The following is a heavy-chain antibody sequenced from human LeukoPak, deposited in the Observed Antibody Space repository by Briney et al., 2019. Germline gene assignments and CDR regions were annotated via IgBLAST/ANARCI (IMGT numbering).Heavy chain of an antibody. Sequence: PSETLSLTCTVSGDSVSSHYWNWLRQTPGKGLEQIGYIHHNDGTDYNPSLKSRVTISLDTSDNHFSLKLNSVTAADTDVYYCARASAVAQVGGYNYPPLDVWGQGTTVTVSS. CDR3: ARASAVAQVGGYNYPPLDV. CDR1: GDSVSSHY. J-gene: IGHJ6*02. CDR2: IHHNDGT. D-gene: IGHD5-24*01. V-gene: IGHV4-59*08.